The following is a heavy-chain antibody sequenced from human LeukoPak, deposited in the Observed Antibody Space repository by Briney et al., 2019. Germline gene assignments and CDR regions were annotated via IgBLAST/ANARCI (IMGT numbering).Heavy chain of an antibody. Sequence: ASVKVSCKASGYTFTGYYMHWVRQAPGQGLEWMGWINPNSGGTNYAQKFQGRVTMTRDMSTSTVYMELSRLSSDDTAVYYCARVGDFGAGSAVVLTNWGQGTLVTVSS. D-gene: IGHD4-17*01. CDR1: GYTFTGYY. V-gene: IGHV1-2*02. CDR2: INPNSGGT. J-gene: IGHJ4*02. CDR3: ARVGDFGAGSAVVLTN.